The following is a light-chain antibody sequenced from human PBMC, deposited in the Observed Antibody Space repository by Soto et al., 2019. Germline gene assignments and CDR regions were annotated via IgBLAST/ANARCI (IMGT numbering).Light chain of an antibody. V-gene: IGKV1-5*03. CDR3: QQYKSYPPT. Sequence: GDRVTVTCRARQSISSRLAWYQQKPGKAPTLLIYKASTLESGVPSRFSGSGSGTEFTLTISSLQPDDSAAYYCQQYKSYPPTFGQGTKVEIK. J-gene: IGKJ1*01. CDR1: QSISSR. CDR2: KAS.